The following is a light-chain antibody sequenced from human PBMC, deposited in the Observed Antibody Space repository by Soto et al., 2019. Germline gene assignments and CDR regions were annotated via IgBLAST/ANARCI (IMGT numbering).Light chain of an antibody. J-gene: IGLJ2*01. Sequence: NFMLSQPPSVSESPGKTVTISCTRSSGSIASNYVQWYQQRPGSAPTSVIYKDDERPSGVPIRFSGSIDSSSNSASLMISGLKTEDEADYYCQSYDSNFYVIFGGGTQLTVL. CDR1: SGSIASNY. V-gene: IGLV6-57*04. CDR3: QSYDSNFYVI. CDR2: KDD.